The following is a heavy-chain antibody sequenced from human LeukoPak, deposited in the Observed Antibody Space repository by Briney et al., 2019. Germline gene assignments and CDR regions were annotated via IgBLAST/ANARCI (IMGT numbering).Heavy chain of an antibody. V-gene: IGHV4-38-2*01. Sequence: PSETLSLTCAVSGYPISNGYYWGWIRQPPGKGREWFGSINNSGNTYDNPSLKSRVTISLDTSKNQFSLRVSSGTASDTAVYYCARHRLFDTTGYYHDFDYWGQGGLVTLSS. CDR3: ARHRLFDTTGYYHDFDY. D-gene: IGHD3-22*01. CDR2: INNSGNT. J-gene: IGHJ4*02. CDR1: GYPISNGYY.